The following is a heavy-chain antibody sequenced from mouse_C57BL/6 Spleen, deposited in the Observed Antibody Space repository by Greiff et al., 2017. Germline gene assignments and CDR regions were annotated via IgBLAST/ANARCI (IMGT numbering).Heavy chain of an antibody. CDR2: INPSSGYT. V-gene: IGHV1-4*01. Sequence: VQLVESGAELARPGASVKMSCKASGYTFTSYTMHWVKQRPGQGLEWIGYINPSSGYTKYNQKFKDKATLTADKSSSTAYMQLSSLTSEDSAVYYCARSETTVVAKAYWGQGTLVTVSA. D-gene: IGHD1-1*01. CDR3: ARSETTVVAKAY. CDR1: GYTFTSYT. J-gene: IGHJ3*01.